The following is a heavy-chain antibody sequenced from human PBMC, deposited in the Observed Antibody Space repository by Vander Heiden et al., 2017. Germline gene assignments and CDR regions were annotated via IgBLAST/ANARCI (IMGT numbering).Heavy chain of an antibody. CDR3: ARDGDTSSHYSIFDY. J-gene: IGHJ4*02. CDR2: IWSHGNDE. V-gene: IGHV3-33*01. CDR1: GFTIKNYG. D-gene: IGHD3-22*01. Sequence: QVQLVASGGGVVQPGGSLRLSCAPSGFTIKNYGSHWVRQAQGKGLGWGAVIWSHGNDEYYADSVMGRFTVSKDNLKNTVSRQMNSLGVEDTAVYYCARDGDTSSHYSIFDYWGQGIQVTVSS.